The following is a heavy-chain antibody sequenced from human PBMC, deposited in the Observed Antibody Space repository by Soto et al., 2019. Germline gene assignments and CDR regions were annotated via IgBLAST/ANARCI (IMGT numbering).Heavy chain of an antibody. D-gene: IGHD3-9*01. CDR1: GYTFTSYA. CDR2: INAGNGNT. Sequence: ASVKVSCKASGYTFTSYAMHWVRQAPGQRLEWMGWINAGNGNTKYSQKFQGRVTITRDTSASTAYMELSSLRSEDTAVYYCARDYDILTGPHRAAFDIWGQGTMVTVSS. CDR3: ARDYDILTGPHRAAFDI. V-gene: IGHV1-3*01. J-gene: IGHJ3*02.